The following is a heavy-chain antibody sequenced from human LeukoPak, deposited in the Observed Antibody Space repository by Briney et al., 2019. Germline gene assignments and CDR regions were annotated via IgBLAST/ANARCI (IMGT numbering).Heavy chain of an antibody. CDR3: AKDLLTTVTTASH. J-gene: IGHJ4*02. CDR2: ISGSGGST. Sequence: PGGSLRLSCAASGFTVSHNYMSWVRQAPGKGLEWVSTISGSGGSTYYADSVKGRFTISRDNSKNMLYLQMNSLRAEDTAVYYCAKDLLTTVTTASHWGQGTLVTVSS. CDR1: GFTVSHNY. V-gene: IGHV3-23*01. D-gene: IGHD4-11*01.